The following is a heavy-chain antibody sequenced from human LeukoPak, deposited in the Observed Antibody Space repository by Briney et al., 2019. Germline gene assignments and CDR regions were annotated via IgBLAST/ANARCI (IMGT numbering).Heavy chain of an antibody. V-gene: IGHV3-7*01. Sequence: GGSLRLSCAASGFTFSSYWMTWVRQAPGKGLEWVANIKQDGSEKYYVDSVKGRFTISRDNAKNSLYLQMNSLRAEDTAVYYCARVQHEWLMDYWDQGTLVTVSS. CDR3: ARVQHEWLMDY. CDR1: GFTFSSYW. J-gene: IGHJ4*02. D-gene: IGHD3-3*01. CDR2: IKQDGSEK.